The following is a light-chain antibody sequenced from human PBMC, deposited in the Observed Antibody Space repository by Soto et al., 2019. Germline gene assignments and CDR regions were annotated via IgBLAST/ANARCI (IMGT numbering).Light chain of an antibody. CDR1: SSDVGGYNY. J-gene: IGLJ1*01. CDR3: SSYTSSIDYV. CDR2: DVS. Sequence: SVLTQPASVSGSPGQSITISCTGTSSDVGGYNYVSWYQQHPGKAPKLMIYDVSNRPSGVSNRFSGSKSGNAASLTISGLQAEDEADYYCSSYTSSIDYVFGTGTKVTVL. V-gene: IGLV2-14*01.